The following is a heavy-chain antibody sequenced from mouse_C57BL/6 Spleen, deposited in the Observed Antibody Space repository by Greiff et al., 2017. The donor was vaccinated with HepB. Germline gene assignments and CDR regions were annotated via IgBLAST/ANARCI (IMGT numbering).Heavy chain of an antibody. Sequence: EVQLQQSGPELVKPGASVKISCKASGYSFTGYYMNWVKQSPEKSLEWIGEINPSTGGTTYNQKFKAKATLTVDKSSSTAYMQLKSLTSEDSAVYYCARNGYYFDVWGKGTTLTVSS. CDR1: GYSFTGYY. D-gene: IGHD2-2*01. V-gene: IGHV1-42*01. CDR2: INPSTGGT. CDR3: ARNGYYFDV. J-gene: IGHJ2*01.